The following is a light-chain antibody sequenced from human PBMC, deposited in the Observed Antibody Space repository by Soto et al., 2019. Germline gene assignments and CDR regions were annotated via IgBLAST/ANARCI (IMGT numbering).Light chain of an antibody. Sequence: QSALTQPASVSGSPGQSITISCTGNSSNVGGYNYVSWYQQHPGKAPKLMIYDVSNRPSGVSNRFSGSKSGNTASLTISGLQAEDEADYYCSSYTSSSTVVFGGGTQLTVL. V-gene: IGLV2-14*01. CDR1: SSNVGGYNY. J-gene: IGLJ2*01. CDR3: SSYTSSSTVV. CDR2: DVS.